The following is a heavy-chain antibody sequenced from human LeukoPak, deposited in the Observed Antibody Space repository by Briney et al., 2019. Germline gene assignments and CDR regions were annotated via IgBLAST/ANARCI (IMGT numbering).Heavy chain of an antibody. CDR3: ARDAPGNTALDY. Sequence: GGSLRLSCAASGFTFISYWMHWVRQAPGKGLVWVSRINGYGSTTDFADSVKGRFTISRDNAKNTLYLQMNSLRAEDTAVYYCARDAPGNTALDYWGQGTLVTVSS. J-gene: IGHJ4*02. V-gene: IGHV3-74*01. CDR1: GFTFISYW. D-gene: IGHD5-18*01. CDR2: INGYGSTT.